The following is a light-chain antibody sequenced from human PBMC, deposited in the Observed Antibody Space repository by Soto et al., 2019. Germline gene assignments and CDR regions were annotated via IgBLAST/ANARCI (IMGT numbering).Light chain of an antibody. J-gene: IGKJ1*01. CDR1: QTISSW. CDR2: DVS. Sequence: DIQMTQSPSTLSASVGDRVTITCRASQTISSWLAWYQQKPGKAPKLLIYDVSSLESGVPSRFSGSGSGTEFTLAISCLQPDDVATYYCQQYNNFWTFGQGTKVEIK. V-gene: IGKV1-5*01. CDR3: QQYNNFWT.